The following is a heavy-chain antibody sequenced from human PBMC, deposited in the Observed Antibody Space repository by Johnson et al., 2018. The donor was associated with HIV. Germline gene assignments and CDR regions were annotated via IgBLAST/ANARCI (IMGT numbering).Heavy chain of an antibody. J-gene: IGHJ3*02. CDR2: NNSDGSST. CDR1: GFTFSSYW. D-gene: IGHD3-22*01. Sequence: VRLVESGGGLVQPGGSLRLSCAASGFTFSSYWMHWVRQAPGKGLVWVSRNNSDGSSTSYEDSVKGRFTISRDNAKKTLYLQINILRTEDTAVYYCAGHSSGYHWGSDAFDIWGQGTMVTVSS. CDR3: AGHSSGYHWGSDAFDI. V-gene: IGHV3-74*01.